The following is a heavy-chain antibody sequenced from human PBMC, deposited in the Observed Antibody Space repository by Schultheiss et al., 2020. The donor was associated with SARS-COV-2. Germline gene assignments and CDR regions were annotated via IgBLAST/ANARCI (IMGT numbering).Heavy chain of an antibody. CDR1: GYTFTSYG. V-gene: IGHV1-18*01. Sequence: ASVKVSCKASGYTFTSYGISWVRQAPGQGLEWMGWISAYNGNTNYAQKLQGRVTMTTDTSTSTAYMELRSLRSEDTAVYYCARDRTDSSGWQYYYGMDVWGQGTTVTVSS. J-gene: IGHJ6*02. CDR2: ISAYNGNT. CDR3: ARDRTDSSGWQYYYGMDV. D-gene: IGHD6-19*01.